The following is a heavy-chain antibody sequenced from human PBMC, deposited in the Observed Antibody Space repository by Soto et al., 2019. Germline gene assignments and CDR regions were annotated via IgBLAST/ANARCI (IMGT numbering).Heavy chain of an antibody. CDR1: GYTFTGYD. D-gene: IGHD4-17*01. J-gene: IGHJ4*02. V-gene: IGHV1-8*01. CDR3: ARGKTTLTDLDY. CDR2: MNPNTGST. Sequence: QVQLVQSGAEVKKPGASVKVSCKTSGYTFTGYDLNWVRQATGQGLEWMGWMNPNTGSTGYAQKCQGRVTMTRNTSTRTAYMELSSLRSEDTAMYFCARGKTTLTDLDYWGQGTLVTVSS.